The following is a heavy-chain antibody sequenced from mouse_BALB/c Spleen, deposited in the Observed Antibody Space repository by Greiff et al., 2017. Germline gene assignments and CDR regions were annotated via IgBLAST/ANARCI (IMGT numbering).Heavy chain of an antibody. D-gene: IGHD2-1*01. CDR2: ISNLAYSI. J-gene: IGHJ4*01. V-gene: IGHV5-15*02. Sequence: EVMLVESGGGLVQPGGSRKLSCAASGFTFSDYGMAWVRQAPGKGPEWVAFISNLAYSIYYADTVTGRFTISRENAKNTLYLEMSSLRSEDTAMYYCARALYGNYELDYAMDYWGQGTSVTVSS. CDR1: GFTFSDYG. CDR3: ARALYGNYELDYAMDY.